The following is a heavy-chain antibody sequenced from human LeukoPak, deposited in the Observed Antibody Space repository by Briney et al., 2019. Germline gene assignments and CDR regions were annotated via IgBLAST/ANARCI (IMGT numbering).Heavy chain of an antibody. Sequence: GGSLRLSCAASGFTFSSYAMSWVRQAPGKGLEWVSAISGSGGITYYADSVKGRFTISRDNSKNTLYLQMNSLRAEDTAVYYCAKVRCSGGSCYPYYFDYWGQGTLVTVSS. J-gene: IGHJ4*02. D-gene: IGHD2-15*01. CDR2: ISGSGGIT. CDR1: GFTFSSYA. V-gene: IGHV3-23*01. CDR3: AKVRCSGGSCYPYYFDY.